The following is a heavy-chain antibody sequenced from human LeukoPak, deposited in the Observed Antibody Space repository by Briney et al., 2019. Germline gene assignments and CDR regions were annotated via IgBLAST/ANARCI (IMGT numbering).Heavy chain of an antibody. CDR3: ARGAGYNYPYYFDY. J-gene: IGHJ4*02. CDR2: IYGGGNI. V-gene: IGHV3-53*01. CDR1: GFTVSSNY. Sequence: PGGSLRLSCAASGFTVSSNYMNWVSQAPGKGLEWVSVIYGGGNIYYADSVKGRFTISRDNSKNTLYLQMNGLRAEDTAVYYCARGAGYNYPYYFDYWGQGTLVTVSS. D-gene: IGHD5-24*01.